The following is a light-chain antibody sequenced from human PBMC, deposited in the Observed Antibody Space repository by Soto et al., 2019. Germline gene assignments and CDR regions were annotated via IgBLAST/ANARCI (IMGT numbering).Light chain of an antibody. CDR2: DAS. J-gene: IGKJ1*01. CDR1: QSANTW. V-gene: IGKV1-5*01. Sequence: DIQMNQSPSTLSASVGARVPIACRASQSANTWLAWYQKKPGKPPKLLIYDASSLQSGVPSRFSGSGSGTEVTLTISSLQPDDFATYYCQQYNSDWKFGQGTKVDIK. CDR3: QQYNSDWK.